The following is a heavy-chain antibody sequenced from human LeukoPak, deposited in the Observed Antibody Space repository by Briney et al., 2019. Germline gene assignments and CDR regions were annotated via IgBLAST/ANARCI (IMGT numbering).Heavy chain of an antibody. J-gene: IGHJ4*02. Sequence: ASVKVSCKASGYTFTNYAISWVRQAPGQGLEWMGWISGYNDNTSYAQKVQGRVTMTTDTSTSTAYMELRSLRSDDTAVYYCARDQSGYYDSSGKKLYYFDYWGQGTLVTVSS. CDR3: ARDQSGYYDSSGKKLYYFDY. CDR1: GYTFTNYA. V-gene: IGHV1-18*01. CDR2: ISGYNDNT. D-gene: IGHD3-22*01.